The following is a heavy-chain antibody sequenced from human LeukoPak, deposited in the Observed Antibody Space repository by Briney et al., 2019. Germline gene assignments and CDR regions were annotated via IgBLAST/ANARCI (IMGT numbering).Heavy chain of an antibody. V-gene: IGHV4-31*03. Sequence: SQTLSLTCTVSGSSISSGGYYWSWIRQHPGKDLEWIGNIYHSGTTFYNPSLESRLTISVDTSKNQFSLKLSSVTAADTAVYYCAREIYDSSGYYYVRGWGQGTLVTVSS. J-gene: IGHJ4*02. CDR2: IYHSGTT. CDR1: GSSISSGGYY. D-gene: IGHD3-22*01. CDR3: AREIYDSSGYYYVRG.